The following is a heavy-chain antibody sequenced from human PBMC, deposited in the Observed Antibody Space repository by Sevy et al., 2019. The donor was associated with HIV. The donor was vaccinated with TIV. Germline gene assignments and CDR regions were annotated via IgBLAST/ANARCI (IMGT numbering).Heavy chain of an antibody. V-gene: IGHV3-43*01. Sequence: GGSLRLSCAASGFTFDDYSMHWVRQVPGKGLQWVSFINWNSATTYYADSVKDRFTISRDNIKNSLYLQMNRLTSEDTALYFCVKESYFSYYMDVWGKGTTVTVSS. CDR1: GFTFDDYS. CDR2: INWNSATT. CDR3: VKESYFSYYMDV. J-gene: IGHJ6*03.